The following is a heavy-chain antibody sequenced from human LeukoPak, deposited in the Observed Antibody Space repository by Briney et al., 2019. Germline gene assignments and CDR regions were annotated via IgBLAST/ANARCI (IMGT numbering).Heavy chain of an antibody. CDR1: GFTFSKYD. CDR2: ISDSGDQT. J-gene: IGHJ4*02. V-gene: IGHV3-23*01. CDR3: AKEITLTTAYFDY. Sequence: GGSLRLSCVASGFTFSKYDMSWVRQAPGKGLEWVSGISDSGDQTYYADSVRARFTISRDNSKNTLYFQVNSLRAEDTALYYCAKEITLTTAYFDYWGQGTLVTVSS. D-gene: IGHD4-17*01.